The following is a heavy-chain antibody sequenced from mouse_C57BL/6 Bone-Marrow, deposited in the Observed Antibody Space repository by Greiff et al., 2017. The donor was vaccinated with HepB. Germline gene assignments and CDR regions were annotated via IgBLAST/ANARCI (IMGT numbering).Heavy chain of an antibody. Sequence: QVQLQQSGPELVKPGASVKISCKASGYAFSSSWMNWVKQRPGKGLEWIGRIYPGDGDTNYNGKFKGKATLTADKSSSTAYMQLSSLTSEDSAVYFCARPYYGLWYFYVWGTGTTVTVSS. CDR2: IYPGDGDT. D-gene: IGHD1-1*01. V-gene: IGHV1-82*01. CDR1: GYAFSSSW. CDR3: ARPYYGLWYFYV. J-gene: IGHJ1*03.